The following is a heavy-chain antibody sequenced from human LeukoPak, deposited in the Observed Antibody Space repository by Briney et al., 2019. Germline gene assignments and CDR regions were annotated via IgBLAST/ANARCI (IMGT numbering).Heavy chain of an antibody. CDR1: GFTFSSYG. J-gene: IGHJ1*01. V-gene: IGHV3-NL1*01. CDR2: ISAGTFNT. D-gene: IGHD6-13*01. CDR3: ASPAEEDSSSWYAEYFQH. Sequence: AGGSLRLSCAASGFTFSSYGIHWVRQAPGKGLEWVSAISAGTFNTDYADSVKGRFTISRDNSKNTLYLQMNSLRAEDTAVYYCASPAEEDSSSWYAEYFQHWGQGTLVTVSS.